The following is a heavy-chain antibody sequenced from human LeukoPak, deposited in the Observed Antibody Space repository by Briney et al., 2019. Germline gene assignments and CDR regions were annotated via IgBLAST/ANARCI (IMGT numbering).Heavy chain of an antibody. V-gene: IGHV4-34*01. CDR2: INHSGST. J-gene: IGHJ4*02. Sequence: PSETLSLTCAVYGGSFSGYYWSWIRQPPGKGLEWIGEINHSGSTNYNPSLKSRVTISVDTSKNQFSLKLSSVTAADTAVYYCARDLRFLEWSPFDYWGQGTLVTVSS. CDR1: GGSFSGYY. D-gene: IGHD3-3*01. CDR3: ARDLRFLEWSPFDY.